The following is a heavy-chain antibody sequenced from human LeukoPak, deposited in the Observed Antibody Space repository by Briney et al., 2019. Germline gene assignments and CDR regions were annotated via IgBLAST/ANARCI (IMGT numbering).Heavy chain of an antibody. CDR1: GFTFSSYS. V-gene: IGHV3-21*01. CDR2: ISSSSSYI. J-gene: IGHJ4*02. Sequence: GGSLRLSCAASGFTFSSYSMNWVRQAPGKGLEWVSSISSSSSYIYYADSVKGRFTISRDNAKNSLYLQMNSLRAEDTAVYYCTTDRRGGNYWAVDYWGQGTLVSISS. D-gene: IGHD1-26*01. CDR3: TTDRRGGNYWAVDY.